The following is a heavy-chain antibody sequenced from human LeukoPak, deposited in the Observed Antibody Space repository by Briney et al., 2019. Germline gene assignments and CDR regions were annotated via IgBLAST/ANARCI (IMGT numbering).Heavy chain of an antibody. J-gene: IGHJ4*02. Sequence: GGSLRLSCTASGFTFGDYDMSWVRQAPGKGLEWVAFIRSKAYGGTIEYAASVKGRFTISRDDSKSIAYLQMNSLKTEDTAVYYCSCSGSYFGPFDYWGQGTLVTVSS. CDR2: IRSKAYGGTI. CDR3: SCSGSYFGPFDY. V-gene: IGHV3-49*04. D-gene: IGHD1-26*01. CDR1: GFTFGDYD.